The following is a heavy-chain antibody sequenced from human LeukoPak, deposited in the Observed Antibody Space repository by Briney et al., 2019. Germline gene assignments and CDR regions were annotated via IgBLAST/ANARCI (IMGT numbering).Heavy chain of an antibody. V-gene: IGHV4-34*01. D-gene: IGHD5-12*01. CDR3: AREGAYSGYDLTFGY. J-gene: IGHJ4*02. Sequence: SETLSLTCAVYGGSFSGYYWSWIRQPPGKGLEWIGEINHSGSTNYNPSLKSRVTISVDTSKNQFSLKLSSVTAADTAVYYCAREGAYSGYDLTFGYWGQGTLVTVSS. CDR1: GGSFSGYY. CDR2: INHSGST.